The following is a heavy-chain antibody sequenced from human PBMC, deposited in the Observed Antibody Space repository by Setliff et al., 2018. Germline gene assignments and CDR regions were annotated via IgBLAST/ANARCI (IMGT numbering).Heavy chain of an antibody. V-gene: IGHV1-3*01. D-gene: IGHD5-12*01. CDR1: GYTFTSYA. CDR2: INAGNGNT. J-gene: IGHJ6*02. CDR3: ARDPASSGYDTYYYYYYGIDV. Sequence: GPSVKVSCKASGYTFTSYAMHWVRQAPGQRLEWMGWINAGNGNTKYSQKFQGRVTITRDTSASTAYMELSSLRSEDTAVYYCARDPASSGYDTYYYYYYGIDVWGQGTTVTVSS.